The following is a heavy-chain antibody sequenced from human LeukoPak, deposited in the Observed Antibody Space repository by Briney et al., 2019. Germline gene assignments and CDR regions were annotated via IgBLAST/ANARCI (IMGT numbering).Heavy chain of an antibody. Sequence: PGGSLRLSCAASGFTFSSYGMHWVRQAPGKGLEWVGVIWYDGSNKYYADSVKGQFTISRDSSKNTLYLQMNSVRAEDTAVYYCAREGDLGAFDSWVQGTMVTVSS. V-gene: IGHV3-33*01. CDR1: GFTFSSYG. J-gene: IGHJ3*02. CDR2: IWYDGSNK. D-gene: IGHD3-16*01. CDR3: AREGDLGAFDS.